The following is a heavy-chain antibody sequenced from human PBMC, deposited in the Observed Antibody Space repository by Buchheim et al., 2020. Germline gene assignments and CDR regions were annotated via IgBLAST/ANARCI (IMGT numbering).Heavy chain of an antibody. D-gene: IGHD6-19*01. V-gene: IGHV3-33*01. CDR1: GLTFSSYG. J-gene: IGHJ6*02. CDR3: ARDLWYSSGWYGYYYDYGMDV. CDR2: IWYDGSNK. Sequence: QVQLVESGGGVVQPGRSLRLSCAASGLTFSSYGMHWVRQAPGQGLEWVAVIWYDGSNKYYADSVKGRFTIPRANSKNTLYLQMNSHSAEYSAVYYCARDLWYSSGWYGYYYDYGMDVWGQGTT.